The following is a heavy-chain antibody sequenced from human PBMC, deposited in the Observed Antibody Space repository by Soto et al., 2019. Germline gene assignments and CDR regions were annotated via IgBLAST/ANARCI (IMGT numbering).Heavy chain of an antibody. V-gene: IGHV3-23*01. Sequence: PGGSLRLSCAASGLTFSTYTMTWVRQAPGKGLEWVSGISASGAETFYADSVRGRFTISRDNSKNTLYLQMNRLRADDTAVYYCANRPRYYNMDVWGQGTTVTVS. CDR3: ANRPRYYNMDV. J-gene: IGHJ6*02. CDR1: GLTFSTYT. CDR2: ISASGAET.